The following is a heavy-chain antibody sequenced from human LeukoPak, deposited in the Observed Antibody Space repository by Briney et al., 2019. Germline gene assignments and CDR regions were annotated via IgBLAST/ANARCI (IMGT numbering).Heavy chain of an antibody. CDR3: ARGGYSYGFEGYYYYYYMDV. J-gene: IGHJ6*03. CDR1: GGSISSYY. CDR2: IYYSGST. Sequence: SETLSLTCTVSGGSISSYYWSWIRQPPGKGLEWIGYIYYSGSTNYNPSLKSRVTISVDTSKNQFSLKLSSVTAADTAVYYYARGGYSYGFEGYYYYYYMDVWGKGTTVTVSS. D-gene: IGHD5-18*01. V-gene: IGHV4-59*01.